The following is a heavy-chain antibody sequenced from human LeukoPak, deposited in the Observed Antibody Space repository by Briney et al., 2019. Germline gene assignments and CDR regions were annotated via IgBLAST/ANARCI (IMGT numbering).Heavy chain of an antibody. Sequence: GGSLRLSCAASGFTFSSYGMHWVRQAPGKGLERVAVIWYDGSNKYYADSVKGRFTISRDNSKNTLYLQMNSLRAEDTAVYYCARGFGYFDYWGQGTLVTVSS. D-gene: IGHD3-10*01. CDR3: ARGFGYFDY. J-gene: IGHJ4*02. CDR2: IWYDGSNK. V-gene: IGHV3-33*01. CDR1: GFTFSSYG.